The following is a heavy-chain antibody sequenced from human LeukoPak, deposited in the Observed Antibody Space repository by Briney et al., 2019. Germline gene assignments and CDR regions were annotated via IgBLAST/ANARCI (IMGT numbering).Heavy chain of an antibody. CDR1: GGSISSNNYY. CDR3: ARLDYGDYLYYFDY. D-gene: IGHD4-17*01. Sequence: SETLSLTCTVSGGSISSNNYYWGWIRQPPGKGLEWIGSIYYSGSNYYNPSLKSRVTISVDTSKNQFSLRLSSVTAADTAFYYCARLDYGDYLYYFDYWGQGTLVTVSS. CDR2: IYYSGSN. J-gene: IGHJ4*02. V-gene: IGHV4-39*01.